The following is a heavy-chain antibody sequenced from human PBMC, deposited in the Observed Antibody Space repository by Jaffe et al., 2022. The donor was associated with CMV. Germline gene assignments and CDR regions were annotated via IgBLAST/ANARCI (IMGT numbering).Heavy chain of an antibody. V-gene: IGHV2-26*01. Sequence: QVTLKESGPVLVKPTETLTLTCTVSGFSLSNARMGVSWIRQPPGKALEWLAHIFSNDEKSYSTSLKSRLTISKDTSKSQVVLTMTNMDPVDTATYYCARTIASIVVVPAATHYYYGMDVWGQGTTVTVSS. CDR2: IFSNDEK. CDR3: ARTIASIVVVPAATHYYYGMDV. J-gene: IGHJ6*02. CDR1: GFSLSNARMG. D-gene: IGHD2-2*01.